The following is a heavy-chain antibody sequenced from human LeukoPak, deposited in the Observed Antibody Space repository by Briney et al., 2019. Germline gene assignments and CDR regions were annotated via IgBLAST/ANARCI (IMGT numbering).Heavy chain of an antibody. V-gene: IGHV5-51*01. CDR2: IYPGDSDT. Sequence: GESLKISCKGSGYSFTSYWIGWVRQMPGKGLEWMGIIYPGDSDTRYSPSFQGQVTISADKSISTAHLQWSSLKASDTAMYYCARVTMVRGVIRRIDYWGQGTLVTVSS. J-gene: IGHJ4*02. D-gene: IGHD3-10*01. CDR1: GYSFTSYW. CDR3: ARVTMVRGVIRRIDY.